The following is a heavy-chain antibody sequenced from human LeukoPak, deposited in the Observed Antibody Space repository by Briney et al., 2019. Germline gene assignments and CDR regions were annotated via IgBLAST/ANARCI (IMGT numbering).Heavy chain of an antibody. J-gene: IGHJ4*02. CDR2: ISGNAGST. V-gene: IGHV3-23*01. D-gene: IGHD4-17*01. CDR3: AKAATVTTPEDY. CDR1: GFTFSSYA. Sequence: GGSLRLSCAASGFTFSSYAMSWVRQAPGKGLEWVSGISGNAGSTYYADSVKGRFTISRDNSKNTLYLQMNSLRAEDTAVYYCAKAATVTTPEDYWGQGTLVTVSS.